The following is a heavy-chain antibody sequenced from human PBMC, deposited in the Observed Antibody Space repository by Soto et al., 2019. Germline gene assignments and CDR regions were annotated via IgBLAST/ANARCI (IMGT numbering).Heavy chain of an antibody. CDR2: IIPIFGTA. CDR1: GGTFSIYA. Sequence: QVQLVQSGAEVKKPGSSVKVSCKASGGTFSIYAISWVRQAPGQGLEWMGGIIPIFGTANYAQKFQGRVTITADESTSTAYMELSILRSEDTAVYYCARGEGYCSGGSCRYYYYGMDVWGQGTTVTVSS. V-gene: IGHV1-69*12. D-gene: IGHD2-15*01. J-gene: IGHJ6*02. CDR3: ARGEGYCSGGSCRYYYYGMDV.